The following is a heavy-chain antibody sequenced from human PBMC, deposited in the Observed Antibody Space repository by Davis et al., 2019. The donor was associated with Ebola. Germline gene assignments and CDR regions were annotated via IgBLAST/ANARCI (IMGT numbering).Heavy chain of an antibody. CDR2: IKQDGSEK. D-gene: IGHD3-10*02. Sequence: PGGSLRLSCAASGFTVSSNYMSWVRQAPGKGLEWVANIKQDGSEKYYVDSVKGRFTISRDNAKNSLYLQMNSLRAEDTAVYYCARGSYVFDYWGQGTLVSVSS. V-gene: IGHV3-7*03. J-gene: IGHJ4*02. CDR1: GFTVSSNY. CDR3: ARGSYVFDY.